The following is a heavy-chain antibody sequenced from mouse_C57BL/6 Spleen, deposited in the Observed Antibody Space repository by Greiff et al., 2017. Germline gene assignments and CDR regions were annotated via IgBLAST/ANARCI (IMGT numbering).Heavy chain of an antibody. J-gene: IGHJ4*01. CDR2: IYPGDGDT. V-gene: IGHV1-82*01. CDR1: GYAFSSSW. CDR3: ADYAFEYYAMDY. Sequence: QVHVKQSGPELVKPGASVKISCKASGYAFSSSWLNWVKQRPGKGLEWIGRIYPGDGDTKYNGKFKGKATLTADKSSSTAYMQLSSLTSEDSAVYFCADYAFEYYAMDYWGQGTSVTVSS. D-gene: IGHD1-1*02.